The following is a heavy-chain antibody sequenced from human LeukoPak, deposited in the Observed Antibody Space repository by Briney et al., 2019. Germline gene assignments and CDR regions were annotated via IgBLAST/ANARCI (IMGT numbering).Heavy chain of an antibody. V-gene: IGHV3-15*01. CDR3: TTRIAAAGLLSDFDY. CDR1: GFTFSNAW. J-gene: IGHJ4*02. Sequence: PGGSLRLSCAASGFTFSNAWMSWVRQAPGKGLEWVGRIKSKTDGGTTDYAAPVKGRFTISRDDSKNTLYLQMNSLKTEDTAVYYCTTRIAAAGLLSDFDYWGQGTLVTVSS. D-gene: IGHD6-13*01. CDR2: IKSKTDGGTT.